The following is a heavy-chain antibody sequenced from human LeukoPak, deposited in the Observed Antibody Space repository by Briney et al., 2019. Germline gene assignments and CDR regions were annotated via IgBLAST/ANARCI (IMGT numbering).Heavy chain of an antibody. CDR1: GFTFSSYG. Sequence: GGSLRLSCAASGFTFSSYGMHWVRQAPGKGLEWVAVIWYGGSNKYYADSVKGRFTISRDNSKNTLYLQMNSLRAEDTADYYCARDRAPGYMDVWGKGTTVTVSS. V-gene: IGHV3-33*01. D-gene: IGHD3-10*01. CDR2: IWYGGSNK. CDR3: ARDRAPGYMDV. J-gene: IGHJ6*03.